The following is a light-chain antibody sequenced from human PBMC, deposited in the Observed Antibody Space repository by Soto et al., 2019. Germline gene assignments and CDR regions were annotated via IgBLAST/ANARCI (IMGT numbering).Light chain of an antibody. J-gene: IGKJ1*01. CDR1: QSISIW. CDR3: QHYNDYSWT. Sequence: DIHMTQSPSTLSASVGDRVTITCRASQSISIWLAWYQQKPGKAPNLLIYKTSSLETGVPSRFSGSGSGTEFPLTISSLQPDDFANYYCQHYNDYSWTFGQGTKVEVK. CDR2: KTS. V-gene: IGKV1-5*03.